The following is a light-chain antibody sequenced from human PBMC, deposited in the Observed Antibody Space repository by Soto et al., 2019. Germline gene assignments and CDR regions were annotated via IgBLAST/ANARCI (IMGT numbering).Light chain of an antibody. Sequence: EVVLTQSPATLSLSPGERATLSCRASQNVRTFLDWYQQKPGQAPRLLIYAASNRATGIPDRFSGSGSGTDFTLTISSLEPEDFATYYCQQYNGYSHSFGQGTRVEIK. V-gene: IGKV3-11*01. CDR1: QNVRTF. CDR3: QQYNGYSHS. CDR2: AAS. J-gene: IGKJ2*01.